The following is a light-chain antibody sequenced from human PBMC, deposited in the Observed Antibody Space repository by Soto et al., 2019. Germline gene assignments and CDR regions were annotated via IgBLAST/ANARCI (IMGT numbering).Light chain of an antibody. CDR3: QQYADWPRT. Sequence: EIVLTQSPGTLSLSPGERAPLSCRASQSVSNNYLAWYQQKPGQAPRLVIYGASSRATGIPDRFSASGSGTDFTLTISRLEPEDFAVYYCQQYADWPRTFGQGTKVDIK. CDR1: QSVSNNY. J-gene: IGKJ1*01. CDR2: GAS. V-gene: IGKV3-20*01.